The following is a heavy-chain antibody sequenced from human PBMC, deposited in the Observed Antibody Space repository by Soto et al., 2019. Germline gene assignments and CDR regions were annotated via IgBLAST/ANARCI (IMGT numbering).Heavy chain of an antibody. CDR3: ARSIPGRTSFDS. J-gene: IGHJ4*02. CDR1: GFTFTDYY. D-gene: IGHD1-1*01. Sequence: EVHLVESGGGLVQPGGSLRLSCAGSGFTFTDYYIDWVRQAPGKGLEWVGRSRDKGNSYSTDYAASVKGRFTVSRDTSKNSLFLQINSLKADDTARYYCARSIPGRTSFDSWGQGTLVFVSS. CDR2: SRDKGNSYST. V-gene: IGHV3-72*01.